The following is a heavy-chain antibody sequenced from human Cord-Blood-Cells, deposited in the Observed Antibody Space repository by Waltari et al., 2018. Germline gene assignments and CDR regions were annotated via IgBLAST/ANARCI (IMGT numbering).Heavy chain of an antibody. J-gene: IGHJ3*02. V-gene: IGHV3-21*01. D-gene: IGHD3-10*01. Sequence: EVQLVESGGGLVKPGGSLRLSCAASGFTFSSYSMNWVRQAPGKGLEWVSSISSSSSYIYYADSVKGRFTISRDNAKNSLYLQMNSLRAEDTAVYYCARERFGELYDAFDIWGQGTMVTVSS. CDR1: GFTFSSYS. CDR2: ISSSSSYI. CDR3: ARERFGELYDAFDI.